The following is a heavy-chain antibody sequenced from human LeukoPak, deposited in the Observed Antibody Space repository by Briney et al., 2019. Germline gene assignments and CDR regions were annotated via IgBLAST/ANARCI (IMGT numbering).Heavy chain of an antibody. J-gene: IGHJ4*02. CDR2: ISYDGSNK. Sequence: PGRSLRLSCAASGFTFSSYAMHWVRQAPGKGLEWVAVISYDGSNKYYADSVKGRFTISRDNPKNTLYLQMNSLRAEDTAVYYCARDIDSSGSDWGQGTLVTVSS. CDR3: ARDIDSSGSD. CDR1: GFTFSSYA. D-gene: IGHD6-19*01. V-gene: IGHV3-30*04.